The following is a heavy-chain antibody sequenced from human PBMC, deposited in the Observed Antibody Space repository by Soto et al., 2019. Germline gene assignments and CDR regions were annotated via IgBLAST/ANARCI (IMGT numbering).Heavy chain of an antibody. V-gene: IGHV3-13*01. Sequence: PGGSLRLSCAASGFTFSSYDMHWVRQATGKGLEWVSAIGTAGDTYYPGSVKGRFTISRENAKNSLYLQMNSLRAEDTAVYYCARVRLSRIRGKGRYYYYGMDVWGQGTTVTVSS. CDR1: GFTFSSYD. J-gene: IGHJ6*02. D-gene: IGHD6-25*01. CDR3: ARVRLSRIRGKGRYYYYGMDV. CDR2: IGTAGDT.